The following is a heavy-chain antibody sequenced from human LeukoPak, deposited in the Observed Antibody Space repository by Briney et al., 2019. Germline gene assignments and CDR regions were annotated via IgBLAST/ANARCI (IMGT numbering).Heavy chain of an antibody. Sequence: GGSLRLSCAASGFTFRNYNMNWVRQAPGKGLEWVSSINSSSGYIYYADSVKGRFTVSRDNAKNSLYLQMNSLRAEDTAVYYCARDATMVPLYYYYYMDVWGKGTTVTVSS. V-gene: IGHV3-21*01. CDR3: ARDATMVPLYYYYYMDV. J-gene: IGHJ6*03. CDR2: INSSSGYI. D-gene: IGHD3-10*01. CDR1: GFTFRNYN.